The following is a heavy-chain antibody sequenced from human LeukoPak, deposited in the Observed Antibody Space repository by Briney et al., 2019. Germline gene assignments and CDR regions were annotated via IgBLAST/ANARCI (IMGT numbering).Heavy chain of an antibody. J-gene: IGHJ5*02. CDR3: ARGSARWFDP. CDR2: ISYDGSNK. V-gene: IGHV3-30*03. Sequence: GGSLRLSCAASGFTFSSYGMHWVRQAPGKGLEWVAVISYDGSNKYYADSVKGRFTISRDNAKRSLYLQMNSLRAEDTAVYYCARGSARWFDPWGQGTLVTVSS. CDR1: GFTFSSYG.